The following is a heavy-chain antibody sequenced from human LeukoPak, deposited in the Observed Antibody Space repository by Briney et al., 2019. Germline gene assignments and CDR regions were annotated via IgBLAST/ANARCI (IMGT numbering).Heavy chain of an antibody. D-gene: IGHD1-26*01. J-gene: IGHJ3*02. CDR1: GYSFTSYW. CDR3: ARQASGGATTAGDAFDI. V-gene: IGHV5-51*01. CDR2: IYPGDSDT. Sequence: GESLKISCKGSGYSFTSYWIGWVRQMPGKGLEWMGIIYPGDSDTRYSPSFQGQVTISADKSISTAYLQWSSLKASDTAMYYCARQASGGATTAGDAFDIWGQGTMVTVSS.